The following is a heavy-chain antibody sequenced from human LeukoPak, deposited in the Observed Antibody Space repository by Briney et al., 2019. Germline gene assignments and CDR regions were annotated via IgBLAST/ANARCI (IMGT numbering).Heavy chain of an antibody. V-gene: IGHV5-51*01. CDR1: GYRFTSYW. CDR2: IYPGDSDT. CDR3: ARRGLQGDYFDY. J-gene: IGHJ4*02. Sequence: GGPLEISCKGSGYRFTSYWIGWVRQLPGKGLEWMGIIYPGDSDTRYSPSFQVPVTISTDKSIRTAYLQWSSLKASDTAMYYCARRGLQGDYFDYWGQGTLVTVSS. D-gene: IGHD2-21*01.